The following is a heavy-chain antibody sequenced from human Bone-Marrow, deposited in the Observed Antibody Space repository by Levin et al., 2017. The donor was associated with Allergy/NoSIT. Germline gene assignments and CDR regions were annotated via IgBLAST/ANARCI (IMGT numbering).Heavy chain of an antibody. CDR1: GFTFSSYA. CDR3: AKDLYGDYYMDV. CDR2: ISGSGVDT. D-gene: IGHD4/OR15-4a*01. V-gene: IGHV3-23*01. Sequence: PGGSLRLSCAASGFTFSSYAMSWVRQAPGKGLEWVSVISGSGVDTYYADSVKGRFTISRDNSKNTLYLQMYSLRAEDTAVYYCAKDLYGDYYMDVWGKGTTVTVSS. J-gene: IGHJ6*03.